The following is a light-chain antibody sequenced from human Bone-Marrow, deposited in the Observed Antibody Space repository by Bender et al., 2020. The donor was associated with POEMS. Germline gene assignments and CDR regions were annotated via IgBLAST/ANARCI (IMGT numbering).Light chain of an antibody. CDR3: AAWDDSLSGYVV. Sequence: QSGLTQPPSASGTPGQSVTLSCSGSSSNIGNNYVYWFRQLPGTAPRLVIYRNDQRPSGVPDRFSGSKSGTSASLAINGLRSEDEADYYCAAWDDSLSGYVVFGGGTQLAVL. J-gene: IGLJ7*01. CDR1: SSNIGNNY. V-gene: IGLV1-47*01. CDR2: RND.